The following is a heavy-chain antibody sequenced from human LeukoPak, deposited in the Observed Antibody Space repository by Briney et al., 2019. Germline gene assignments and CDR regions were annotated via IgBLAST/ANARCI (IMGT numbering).Heavy chain of an antibody. V-gene: IGHV3-48*04. CDR2: ISSSSSTI. CDR3: ARVGIVGATSPIDY. J-gene: IGHJ4*02. D-gene: IGHD1-26*01. Sequence: GGSLRLSCAASGFTFSSYSMNWVRQAPGKGLEWVSYISSSSSTIYYADSVKGRFTISRDNAKNSLYLQMNSLRAEDTAVYYCARVGIVGATSPIDYWGQGTLVTVSS. CDR1: GFTFSSYS.